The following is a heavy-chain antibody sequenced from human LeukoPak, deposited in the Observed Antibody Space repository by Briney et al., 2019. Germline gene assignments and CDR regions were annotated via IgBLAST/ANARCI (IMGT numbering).Heavy chain of an antibody. CDR2: ISYDGSNK. CDR3: ARDSRKYVVRGSGMDV. J-gene: IGHJ6*02. Sequence: GGSLRLSCAASGFTFSSYAMHWVRQAPGKGLEWVAVISYDGSNKYYADSVKGRFTISRDNSKNTLYLQMNSLRAEDTAVYYCARDSRKYVVRGSGMDVWGQGTTVTVSS. D-gene: IGHD3-10*01. CDR1: GFTFSSYA. V-gene: IGHV3-30-3*01.